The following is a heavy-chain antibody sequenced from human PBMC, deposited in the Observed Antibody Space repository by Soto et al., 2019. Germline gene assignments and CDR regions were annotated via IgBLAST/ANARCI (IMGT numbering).Heavy chain of an antibody. CDR3: AREPYYYDSSGYYASDAFDI. J-gene: IGHJ3*02. D-gene: IGHD3-22*01. Sequence: VQLVESGGGLVKPGGSLRLSCAASGFTFSSYSMNWVRQAPGKGLEWVSSISSSSSYIYYADSVKGRFTISRDNAKNSLYLQMNSLRAEDTAVYYCAREPYYYDSSGYYASDAFDIWGQGTMVTVSS. CDR2: ISSSSSYI. V-gene: IGHV3-21*01. CDR1: GFTFSSYS.